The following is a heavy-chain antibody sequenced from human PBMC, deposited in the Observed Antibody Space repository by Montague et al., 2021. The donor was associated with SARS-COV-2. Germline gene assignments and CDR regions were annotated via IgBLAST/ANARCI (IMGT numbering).Heavy chain of an antibody. V-gene: IGHV4/OR15-8*02. Sequence: SETLSLTCAVSGGFISSGNWWSWVRQPPGKGLEWIGEIFHSGAASYNPXXKSRLTISMDKSKNEFSLKLNSLTAADTAMYYCARDFVAAVPDRFDSWGQGVLVTVSS. D-gene: IGHD6-13*01. CDR3: ARDFVAAVPDRFDS. CDR2: IFHSGAA. CDR1: GGFISSGNW. J-gene: IGHJ4*02.